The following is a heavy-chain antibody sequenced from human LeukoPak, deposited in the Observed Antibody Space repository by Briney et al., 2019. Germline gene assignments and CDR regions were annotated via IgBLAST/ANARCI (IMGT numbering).Heavy chain of an antibody. J-gene: IGHJ4*02. D-gene: IGHD3-10*01. CDR1: GFTFSSHW. V-gene: IGHV3-74*01. Sequence: GGSLRLSCAASGFTFSSHWMHWVRQAPGKGLVWISRINSDGSSTSYADSVKGRFTISRDNAKNTLYLQMNSLRVEDTAVYYCAREWSGFGELPDYWGQGTLVTVSS. CDR2: INSDGSST. CDR3: AREWSGFGELPDY.